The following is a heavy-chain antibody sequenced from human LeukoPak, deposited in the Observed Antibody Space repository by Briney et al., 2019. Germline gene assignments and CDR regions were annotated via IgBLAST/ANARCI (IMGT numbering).Heavy chain of an antibody. J-gene: IGHJ4*02. Sequence: SETLSLTCTVSGGSISSSSYYWGWIRQPPGTGLEWIGSIYYSGSTYYNPSLKSRVTISVDTSKNQFSLKLSSVTAADTAVYYCASGGRRDGYNSDYFDYWGQGTLVTVSS. CDR1: GGSISSSSYY. CDR2: IYYSGST. D-gene: IGHD5-24*01. CDR3: ASGGRRDGYNSDYFDY. V-gene: IGHV4-39*07.